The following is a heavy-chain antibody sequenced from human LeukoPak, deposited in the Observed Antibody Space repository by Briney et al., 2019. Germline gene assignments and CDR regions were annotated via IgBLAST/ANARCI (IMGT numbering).Heavy chain of an antibody. CDR1: RFTFHTFN. CDR3: VRSYYYYMDV. Sequence: PGGSLRLSCAASRFTFHTFNMNWVRQAPGKGLEWVSHISSDSTTISYADSVKGRFTISRDNAKTSLYLQMNSLKADDTAVYYCVRSYYYYMDVWGQGTTVTVSS. V-gene: IGHV3-48*01. CDR2: ISSDSTTI. J-gene: IGHJ6*03.